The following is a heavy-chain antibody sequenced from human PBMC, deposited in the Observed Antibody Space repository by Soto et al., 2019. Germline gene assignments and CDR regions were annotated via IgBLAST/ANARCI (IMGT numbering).Heavy chain of an antibody. CDR3: AAVGVLGYCSGGSCYPGTLDP. CDR1: GFTFTSSA. V-gene: IGHV1-58*01. J-gene: IGHJ5*02. CDR2: IVVGSGNT. D-gene: IGHD2-15*01. Sequence: VKVSCKASGFTFTSSAVQWVRQARGQRLEWIGWIVVGSGNTNYAQKFQERVTITRDMSTSTAYMELSSLRSEDTAVYYCAAVGVLGYCSGGSCYPGTLDPWGQGTLVTVSS.